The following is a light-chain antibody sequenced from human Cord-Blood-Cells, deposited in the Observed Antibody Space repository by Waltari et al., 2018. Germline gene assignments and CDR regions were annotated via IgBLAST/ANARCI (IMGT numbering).Light chain of an antibody. CDR3: QQRSHWPGT. Sequence: EIVFTQSPANLSFSQGESATLSCRASQNVRSYLAWYQQKPGQAPRLLIYDASHRATGIPARFSGSGSGTDFTLTISSLEPEDFAVYYCQQRSHWPGTFGQGTKLEIK. V-gene: IGKV3-11*01. J-gene: IGKJ2*01. CDR2: DAS. CDR1: QNVRSY.